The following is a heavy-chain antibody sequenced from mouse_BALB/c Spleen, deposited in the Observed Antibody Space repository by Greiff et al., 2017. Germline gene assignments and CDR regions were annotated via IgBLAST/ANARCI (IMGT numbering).Heavy chain of an antibody. CDR3: ARRYYGNYDWYFDV. V-gene: IGHV3-2*02. CDR2: ISYSGST. Sequence: VQLKESGPGLVKPSQSLSLTCTVTGYSITSDYAWNWIRQFPGNKLEWMGYISYSGSTSYNPSLKSRISITRDTSKNQFFLQLNSVTTEDTATYYCARRYYGNYDWYFDVWGAGTTVTVSS. J-gene: IGHJ1*01. D-gene: IGHD2-1*01. CDR1: GYSITSDYA.